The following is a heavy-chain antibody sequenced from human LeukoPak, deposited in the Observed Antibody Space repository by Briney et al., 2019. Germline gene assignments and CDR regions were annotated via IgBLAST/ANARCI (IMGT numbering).Heavy chain of an antibody. J-gene: IGHJ4*02. V-gene: IGHV3-21*01. D-gene: IGHD4-23*01. CDR2: ISSSSSYI. Sequence: GGSLRLSGAASGFTFSSYSMNWVRQAPGKGLEWVSSISSSSSYIYYADSVKGRFTISRDNAKNSLYLQMNSLRAEDTAVYYCARGGGNILFDYWGQGTLVTVSS. CDR3: ARGGGNILFDY. CDR1: GFTFSSYS.